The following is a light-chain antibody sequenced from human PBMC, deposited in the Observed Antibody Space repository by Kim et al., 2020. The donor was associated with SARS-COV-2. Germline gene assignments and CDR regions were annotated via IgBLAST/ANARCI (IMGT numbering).Light chain of an antibody. CDR1: DLRSYY. V-gene: IGLV3-19*01. CDR2: GKN. Sequence: FVRKTGSTSHGDDLRSYYASSCQQQPAQPPVIVVYGKNNRPSGILHRFSGSSSGDTASLSITAAHPADDDAYYCYSRDNSGNHLVFGAGTKVTVL. CDR3: YSRDNSGNHLV. J-gene: IGLJ1*01.